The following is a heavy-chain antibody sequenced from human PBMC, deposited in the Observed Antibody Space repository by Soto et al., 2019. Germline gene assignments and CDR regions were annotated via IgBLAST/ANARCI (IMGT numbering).Heavy chain of an antibody. D-gene: IGHD3-10*01. J-gene: IGHJ4*02. CDR1: GFNFDEYA. CDR2: ISYDSGAI. Sequence: GGSLRLSCAASGFNFDEYAMHWVRQAPGKGLEWVSGISYDSGAIGYADSVKGRFTISRDNTRNSLFLQLNSLRPDDTALYYCVKEADYCVSSKYDMWGRGTLVTVSS. V-gene: IGHV3-9*01. CDR3: VKEADYCVSSKYDM.